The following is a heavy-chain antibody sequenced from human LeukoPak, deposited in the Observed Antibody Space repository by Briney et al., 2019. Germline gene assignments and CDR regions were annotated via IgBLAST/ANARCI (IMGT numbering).Heavy chain of an antibody. D-gene: IGHD1-1*01. CDR2: IYYSGST. V-gene: IGHV4-59*01. J-gene: IGHJ4*02. Sequence: SETQSLTCTVSGGSISGYYWTWIRQPPGKGLEYIGYIYYSGSTNHNPSLKSRVTISVDTSKNQFSLKLSSVTAADTAVYYCARGRYTFDYWGQGTLVTVSS. CDR1: GGSISGYY. CDR3: ARGRYTFDY.